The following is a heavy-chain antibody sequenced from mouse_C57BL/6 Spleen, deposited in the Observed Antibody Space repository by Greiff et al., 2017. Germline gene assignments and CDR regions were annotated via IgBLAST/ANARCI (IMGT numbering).Heavy chain of an antibody. CDR1: GFTFSSYG. V-gene: IGHV5-6*01. CDR3: AAQATFAY. J-gene: IGHJ3*01. Sequence: EVQLVESGGDLVKPGGSLKLSCAASGFTFSSYGMSWVRQTPDKRLEWVATISSGGSYTYYPDSVKGRFTISRDNAKNTLYLQMSSLKSEDTAMYYCAAQATFAYWGQGTLVTVSA. CDR2: ISSGGSYT. D-gene: IGHD3-2*02.